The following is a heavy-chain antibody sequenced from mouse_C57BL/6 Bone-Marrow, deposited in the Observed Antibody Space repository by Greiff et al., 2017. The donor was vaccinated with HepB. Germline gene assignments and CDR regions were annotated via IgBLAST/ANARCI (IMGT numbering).Heavy chain of an antibody. Sequence: VMLVESGPGLVQPSQSLSITCTVSGFSLTSYGVHWVRQSPGKGLEWLGVIWSGGSTDYNAAFISRLSISKDNSKSQVFFKMNSLQADDTAIYYCARNWVIYGSSSAWFAYWGQGTLVTVSA. CDR3: ARNWVIYGSSSAWFAY. D-gene: IGHD1-1*01. CDR1: GFSLTSYG. J-gene: IGHJ3*01. CDR2: IWSGGST. V-gene: IGHV2-2*01.